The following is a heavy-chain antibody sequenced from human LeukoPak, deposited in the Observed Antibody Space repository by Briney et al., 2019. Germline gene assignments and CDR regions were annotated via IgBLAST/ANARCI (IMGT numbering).Heavy chain of an antibody. D-gene: IGHD3-16*01. CDR2: ISYDGNDK. J-gene: IGHJ4*02. CDR3: AKDFRGVSPFDY. CDR1: GFTFSNYA. V-gene: IGHV3-30-3*01. Sequence: PGGSLRLSCAASGFTFSNYAMHWVRQAPGKGLEWVAVISYDGNDKYYADSVKGRFTISRDNSKNTLYLQMNSLRAEDTAVYYCAKDFRGVSPFDYWGQGTLVTVSS.